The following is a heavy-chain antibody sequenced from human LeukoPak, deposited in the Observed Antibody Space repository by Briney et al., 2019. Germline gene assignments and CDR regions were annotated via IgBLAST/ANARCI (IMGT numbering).Heavy chain of an antibody. CDR1: GYTFTSYG. CDR3: ARDNYYGSGSYYTGVDY. V-gene: IGHV1-18*01. D-gene: IGHD3-10*01. Sequence: ASVKVSCKASGYTFTSYGISWARQAPGQGLEWMGWISAYNGNTNYAQKLQGRVTMTTDTSTSTAYMELRSLRSDDTAVYYCARDNYYGSGSYYTGVDYWGQGTLVTVSS. J-gene: IGHJ4*02. CDR2: ISAYNGNT.